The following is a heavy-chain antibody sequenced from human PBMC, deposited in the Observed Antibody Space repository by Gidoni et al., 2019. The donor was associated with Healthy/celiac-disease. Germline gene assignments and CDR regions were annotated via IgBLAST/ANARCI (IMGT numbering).Heavy chain of an antibody. V-gene: IGHV3-23*01. Sequence: EVQLLESGGGLVQPGGSLRLSCAASGFTFSSYAMSWVRQAPGKGLEWVSAISGSGGSTYYADSVKGRFTISRDNSKNTLYLQVNSLRAEDTAVYYCAKEMVYDYGDHNYYYGMDVWGQGTTVTVSS. J-gene: IGHJ6*02. D-gene: IGHD4-17*01. CDR3: AKEMVYDYGDHNYYYGMDV. CDR1: GFTFSSYA. CDR2: ISGSGGST.